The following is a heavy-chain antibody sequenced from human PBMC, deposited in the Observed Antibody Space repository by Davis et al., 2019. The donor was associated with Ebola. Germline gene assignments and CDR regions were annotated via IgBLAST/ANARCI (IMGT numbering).Heavy chain of an antibody. CDR1: GYTFTSYG. V-gene: IGHV1-18*04. J-gene: IGHJ4*02. CDR3: ARAPNYGVLTGTSSYYFDY. D-gene: IGHD3-9*01. Sequence: ASVKVSCKSSGYTFTSYGLVWVRQAPGLGLEWMGWISGFNTNTNFAQKFQGRVTVSKDTSTNTAYMDLGSLTSDDTAIYYCARAPNYGVLTGTSSYYFDYWGQGTLVTVSS. CDR2: ISGFNTNT.